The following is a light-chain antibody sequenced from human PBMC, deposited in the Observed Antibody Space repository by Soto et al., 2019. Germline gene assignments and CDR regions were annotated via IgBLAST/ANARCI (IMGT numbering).Light chain of an antibody. CDR2: GAS. J-gene: IGKJ1*01. V-gene: IGKV3-20*01. CDR1: QSVSSNY. CDR3: QQYGSSRWT. Sequence: GTLSLSPGERATLSCRASQSVSSNYLAWYQQKPGQAPRLVIYGASSRATGIPDRFSGSGSGTDFTLTISRLEPEDFAVYYCQQYGSSRWTFGQGTKVHIK.